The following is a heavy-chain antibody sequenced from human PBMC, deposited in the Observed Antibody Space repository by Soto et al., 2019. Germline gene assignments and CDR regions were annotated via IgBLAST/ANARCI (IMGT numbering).Heavy chain of an antibody. CDR1: GYTFTSYD. D-gene: IGHD3-16*01. V-gene: IGHV1-8*01. CDR3: APTYVWVAPLGFDP. Sequence: ASVKVSCKASGYTFTSYDINWVRQATGQGLEWMGWMNPNSGNTGYAQKFQGRVTMTRNTSISTAYMELGSLRSEDTAVYYCAPTYVWVAPLGFDPWGQGTLVTVSS. J-gene: IGHJ5*02. CDR2: MNPNSGNT.